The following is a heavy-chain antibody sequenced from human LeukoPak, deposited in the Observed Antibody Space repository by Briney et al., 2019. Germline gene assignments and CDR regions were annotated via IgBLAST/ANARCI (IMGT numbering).Heavy chain of an antibody. CDR3: ARGTYYYDSSGYYVPFDY. V-gene: IGHV1-2*02. CDR2: INPNSGGT. J-gene: IGHJ4*02. D-gene: IGHD3-22*01. Sequence: ASVKVSCKASGYTFTGYYMHWVRQAPGQGLEWVGWINPNSGGTNYAQKFQGRVTMTRDTSISTAYMELSRLRSDDTAVYYCARGTYYYDSSGYYVPFDYWGQGTLVTVSS. CDR1: GYTFTGYY.